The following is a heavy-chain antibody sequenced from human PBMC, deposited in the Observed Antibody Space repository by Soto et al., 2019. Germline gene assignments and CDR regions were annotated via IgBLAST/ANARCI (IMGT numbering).Heavy chain of an antibody. CDR1: GGSISGYY. Sequence: SETLSLTCAVYGGSISGYYLGWVRQPPGKGLEWIGSVSYTGTTYYSPSLKSRVTISVDRSKNQFSLKLSSVTAADTAVYYCARSQTTVTSYDYWGQGTLVTVSS. CDR3: ARSQTTVTSYDY. V-gene: IGHV4-39*07. CDR2: VSYTGTT. J-gene: IGHJ4*02. D-gene: IGHD4-17*01.